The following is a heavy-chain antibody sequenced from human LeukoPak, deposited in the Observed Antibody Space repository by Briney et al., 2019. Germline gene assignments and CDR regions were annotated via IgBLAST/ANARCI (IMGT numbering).Heavy chain of an antibody. CDR2: ISGSGAGT. J-gene: IGHJ3*02. V-gene: IGHV3-23*01. D-gene: IGHD7-27*01. CDR1: GFTFSSYA. CDR3: ASPTGDDAFDI. Sequence: PGGSLRLSCAASGFTFSSYAMSWVRQAPGKGLEWVSVISGSGAGTYYADSVNGRFTISRDNSKNTLYPQMNSLRAEDTAVYYCASPTGDDAFDIWGQGTMVTVSS.